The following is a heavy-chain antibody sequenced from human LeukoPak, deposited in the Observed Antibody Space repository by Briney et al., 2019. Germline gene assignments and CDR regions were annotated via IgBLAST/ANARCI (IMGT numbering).Heavy chain of an antibody. J-gene: IGHJ2*01. Sequence: SETLSLTCTVSGGSISSSTYYWGWIRQPPGKGLEWIGNIYYSGSTNYNPSLKSRVTISVDTSKNQFSLKLSSVTAADTAVYYCARDYSSGYNPLWYFDLWGRGTLVTVSS. CDR3: ARDYSSGYNPLWYFDL. V-gene: IGHV4-39*07. D-gene: IGHD3-22*01. CDR1: GGSISSSTYY. CDR2: IYYSGST.